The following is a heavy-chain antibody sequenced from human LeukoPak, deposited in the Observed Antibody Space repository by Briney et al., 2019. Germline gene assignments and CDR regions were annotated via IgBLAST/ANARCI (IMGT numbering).Heavy chain of an antibody. Sequence: NPSETLSLTCTVSGGSMSPYHWGWIRQPPGKGLEWTGYIYYSGSTNYNPSLNSRVTISVDTSKNQFSLKLSSVTAADTAVYYCARLLRGYYFDYWGQGTLVTVSS. CDR2: IYYSGST. CDR3: ARLLRGYYFDY. CDR1: GGSMSPYH. V-gene: IGHV4-59*08. D-gene: IGHD3-10*01. J-gene: IGHJ4*02.